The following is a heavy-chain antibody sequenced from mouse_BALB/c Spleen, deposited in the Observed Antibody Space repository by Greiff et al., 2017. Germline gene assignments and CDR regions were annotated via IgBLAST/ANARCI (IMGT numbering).Heavy chain of an antibody. CDR2: ISTYYGNT. CDR1: SYTFTDYA. D-gene: IGHD2-1*01. J-gene: IGHJ3*01. V-gene: IGHV1-67*01. Sequence: VQLQQSGPELVRPGVSVKISCKGSSYTFTDYAMHWVKQSHAKSLVWIGVISTYYGNTNYNQKFKGKATMTVDKSSSTAYMELARLTSEDSAVYYCAREGYGNYEGFADWGQGTLVTVAA. CDR3: AREGYGNYEGFAD.